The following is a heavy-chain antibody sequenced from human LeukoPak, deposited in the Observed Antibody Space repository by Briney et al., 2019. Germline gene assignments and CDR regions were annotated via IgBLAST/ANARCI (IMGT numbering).Heavy chain of an antibody. V-gene: IGHV3-21*01. CDR3: ARDRLAAAGSSLPFDY. CDR2: ISSSSYI. CDR1: GFTFSSYS. J-gene: IGHJ4*02. D-gene: IGHD6-13*01. Sequence: GGSLRLSCAASGFTFSSYSMNWVRQAPGRGLEWVSSISSSSYIYYADSVKGRFTISRDNAKNSLYLQMNSLRAEDTAVYYCARDRLAAAGSSLPFDYWGQGTLVTVSS.